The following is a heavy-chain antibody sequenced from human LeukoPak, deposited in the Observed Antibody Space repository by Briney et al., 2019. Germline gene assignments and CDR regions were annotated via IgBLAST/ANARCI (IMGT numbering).Heavy chain of an antibody. CDR2: ISSSGSTI. Sequence: TGGSLRLSCAASGFTFSSYEMNWVRQAPGKGLEWVSYISSSGSTIYYADSVKGRFTISRDNAKNSLYLQMNSLRAEDTAVYYCASCLSGVDDSSGYYGYYGMDVWGQGTTVTVSS. CDR1: GFTFSSYE. J-gene: IGHJ6*02. V-gene: IGHV3-48*03. CDR3: ASCLSGVDDSSGYYGYYGMDV. D-gene: IGHD3-22*01.